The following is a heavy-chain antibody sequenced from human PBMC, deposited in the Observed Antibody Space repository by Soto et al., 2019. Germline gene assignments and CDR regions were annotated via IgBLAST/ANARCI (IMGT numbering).Heavy chain of an antibody. V-gene: IGHV1-3*01. CDR1: GYTFTGYA. D-gene: IGHD2-15*01. Sequence: QVQLEQSGAEVKKPGASVKVSCKASGYTFTGYAMNWVRQAPGQRLEWMGWINAGNGNTKYSQKFQGRVTITRDTSASTVYMELSSLRSEDTAVYYCGRDPSFTGMDVWGQGTTVTVSS. CDR3: GRDPSFTGMDV. J-gene: IGHJ6*02. CDR2: INAGNGNT.